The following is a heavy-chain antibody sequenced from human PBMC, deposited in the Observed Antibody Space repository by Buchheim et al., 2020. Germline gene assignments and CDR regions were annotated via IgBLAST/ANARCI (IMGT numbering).Heavy chain of an antibody. CDR1: GFNFSSYW. CDR2: IKQDGSEK. D-gene: IGHD2-2*03. J-gene: IGHJ5*02. CDR3: ARYLLDIVVVPAAIGFDP. Sequence: EVQLVESGGGLVQPGGSLRLSCAASGFNFSSYWMSWVRQAPGKGLEWVANIKQDGSEKYYVDSVKGRFTISRDNAKNSLYLQMNSLRADDTAVYYCARYLLDIVVVPAAIGFDPWGQGTL. V-gene: IGHV3-7*01.